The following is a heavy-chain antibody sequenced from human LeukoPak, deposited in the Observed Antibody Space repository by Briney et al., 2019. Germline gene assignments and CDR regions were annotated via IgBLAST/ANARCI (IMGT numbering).Heavy chain of an antibody. J-gene: IGHJ5*02. CDR1: GGSFSGYY. D-gene: IGHD3-16*01. CDR2: INHSGST. V-gene: IGHV4-34*01. Sequence: SETLSLTCAVYGGSFSGYYWSWIRQPPGKGLEWIGEINHSGSTNYNPSLKSRVTISVDTSKNQFSLKLSSVTAEDTAVYYCAETRSRNMITFGGVENWFDPWGQGTLVTVSS. CDR3: AETRSRNMITFGGVENWFDP.